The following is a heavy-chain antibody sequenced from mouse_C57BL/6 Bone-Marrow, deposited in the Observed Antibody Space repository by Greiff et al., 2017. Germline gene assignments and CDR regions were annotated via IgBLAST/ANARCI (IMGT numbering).Heavy chain of an antibody. CDR2: INPSSGYT. CDR3: AKARYSNVFDY. D-gene: IGHD2-5*01. V-gene: IGHV1-7*01. J-gene: IGHJ2*01. CDR1: GYTFTSYW. Sequence: QVQLQQSGAELAKPGASVKLSCKASGYTFTSYWMHWVKQRPGQGLEWIGYINPSSGYTKYNQKFKDKATLTADKSSSTAYMQLSSLTYDDSAVYYCAKARYSNVFDYWGQGTTLTVSS.